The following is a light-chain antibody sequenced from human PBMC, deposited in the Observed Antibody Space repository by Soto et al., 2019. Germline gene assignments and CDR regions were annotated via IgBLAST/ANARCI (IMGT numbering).Light chain of an antibody. J-gene: IGKJ5*01. CDR3: QQYGTPRSVT. Sequence: EIVLMQSPGTMSLSPGADAALSGRASQSVDSNYLAWYQQKPGQTPRLIIYGASGRADGIPHRFSGSGFGTDFTLTISKVEPEDFAVYYCQQYGTPRSVTFGQGTRWRL. CDR2: GAS. CDR1: QSVDSNY. V-gene: IGKV3-20*01.